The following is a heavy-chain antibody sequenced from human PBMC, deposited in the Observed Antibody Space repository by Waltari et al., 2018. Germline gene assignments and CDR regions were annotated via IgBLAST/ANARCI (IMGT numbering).Heavy chain of an antibody. CDR1: GFPFSQAW. CDR2: IKRQTDGGTA. J-gene: IGHJ4*02. V-gene: IGHV3-15*07. CDR3: TTDRYIRGDF. Sequence: EVQLVESGGHLVKPGGSLRLSCVASGFPFSQAWMNWVRQVPGRGLEWAGRIKRQTDGGTADYGAPVKGKFTISRDDSKNTLFLQINSLTTEDTGVYYCTTDRYIRGDFWGQGTRVTVSS. D-gene: IGHD3-3*02.